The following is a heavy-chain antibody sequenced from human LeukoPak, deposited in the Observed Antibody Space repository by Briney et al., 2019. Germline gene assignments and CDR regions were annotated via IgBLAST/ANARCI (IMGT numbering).Heavy chain of an antibody. Sequence: GGSLRLSCAASGFTFRKYWMLWVRQAPGKGLESVSRINTDGTVTTFADSVKGRFTVSRDNADNTMFLQMNSVRDEDTAVYYCATKQWLAPPPDSWGQGTPVTVSS. CDR3: ATKQWLAPPPDS. CDR2: INTDGTVT. D-gene: IGHD6-19*01. V-gene: IGHV3-74*01. J-gene: IGHJ4*02. CDR1: GFTFRKYW.